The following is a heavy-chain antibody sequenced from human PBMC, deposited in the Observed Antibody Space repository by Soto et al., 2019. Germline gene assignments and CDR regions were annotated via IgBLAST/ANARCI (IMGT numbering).Heavy chain of an antibody. D-gene: IGHD6-13*01. CDR2: IIPILGIA. J-gene: IGHJ6*02. CDR3: AGRPRIGSSSWYWGPYGMDV. Sequence: GASVKVSCKASGGTFSSYTISWVRQAPGQGLEWMGRIIPILGIANYAQKFQGRVTITADKSTSTAYMELSSLRSEDTAVYYCAGRPRIGSSSWYWGPYGMDVWGQGTTVTVSS. V-gene: IGHV1-69*02. CDR1: GGTFSSYT.